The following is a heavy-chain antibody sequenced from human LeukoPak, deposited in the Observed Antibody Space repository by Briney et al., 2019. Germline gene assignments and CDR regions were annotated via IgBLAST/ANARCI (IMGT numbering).Heavy chain of an antibody. J-gene: IGHJ2*01. Sequence: SETLSLTCAVYGGSFSGYYWSWIRQPPGKGLEWIGEINHSGSTNYNPSLKSRVTIPVDTSKNQFSLKLSSVTAADTAVYYCARSYSRYFDLWGRGTLVTVSS. CDR1: GGSFSGYY. V-gene: IGHV4-34*01. D-gene: IGHD2-15*01. CDR3: ARSYSRYFDL. CDR2: INHSGST.